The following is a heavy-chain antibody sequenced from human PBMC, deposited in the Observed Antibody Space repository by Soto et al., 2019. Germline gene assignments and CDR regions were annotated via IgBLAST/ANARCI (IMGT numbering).Heavy chain of an antibody. CDR3: SRSGRGGYIDY. D-gene: IGHD3-22*01. CDR1: GFTFSSYG. J-gene: IGHJ4*02. Sequence: HPGWSLRLSCAASGFTFSSYGMHWVRQAPGKGLEWVAVISYDGSNKYYADSVKGRFTISRDNSKNTLYLQMNSLRAEDTAVYYCSRSGRGGYIDYWGQETLVTVSS. V-gene: IGHV3-30*03. CDR2: ISYDGSNK.